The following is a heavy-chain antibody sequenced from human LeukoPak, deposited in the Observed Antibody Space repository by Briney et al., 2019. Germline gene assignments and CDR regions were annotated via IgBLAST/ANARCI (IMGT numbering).Heavy chain of an antibody. CDR3: AKDREGLSSGYDLEYFDY. CDR2: ISSSGSDI. V-gene: IGHV3-21*04. D-gene: IGHD5-12*01. Sequence: GGSLRLSCVASEFTFSTYSMNWVRQAPGKGLEWVSSISSSGSDIYYADSVKGRFTISRDNSKNTLFLQMNSLRAEDTAVYYCAKDREGLSSGYDLEYFDYWGQGTLVTVSS. CDR1: EFTFSTYS. J-gene: IGHJ4*02.